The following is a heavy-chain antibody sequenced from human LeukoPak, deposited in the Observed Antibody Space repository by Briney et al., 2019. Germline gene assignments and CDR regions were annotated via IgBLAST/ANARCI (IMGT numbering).Heavy chain of an antibody. CDR1: GFTFSTYG. V-gene: IGHV3-33*01. CDR2: IWYDGSIK. CDR3: ARAVGPFDF. J-gene: IGHJ3*01. Sequence: GGSLRLSCAASGFTFSTYGMHWVRQAPGKGLEGLAVIWYDGSIKYYGDSVKGRFTISRDNSKNTLYLQMNSLRAEDTAMYYCARAVGPFDFWGPGTLVIVSS.